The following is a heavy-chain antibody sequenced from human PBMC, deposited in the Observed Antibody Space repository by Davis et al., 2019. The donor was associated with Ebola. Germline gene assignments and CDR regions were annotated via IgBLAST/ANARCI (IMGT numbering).Heavy chain of an antibody. Sequence: PSETLSLTCAVYGGSFSGYYWSWIRQPPGKGLEWIGEINHSGSTNYNPSLKSRVTISVDTSKNQFSLKLSSVTAADTAVYYCARARGMRFRESIDYWGQGTLVTVSS. J-gene: IGHJ4*02. CDR2: INHSGST. CDR1: GGSFSGYY. V-gene: IGHV4-34*01. D-gene: IGHD3-10*01. CDR3: ARARGMRFRESIDY.